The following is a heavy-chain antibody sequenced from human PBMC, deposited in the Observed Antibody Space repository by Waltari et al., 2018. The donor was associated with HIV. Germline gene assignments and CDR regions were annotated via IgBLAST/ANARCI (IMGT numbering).Heavy chain of an antibody. CDR1: GGSFSGYS. CDR2: ISYTVIT. J-gene: IGHJ4*02. Sequence: QVQLQQWGAGLLKPSETLSLTCAVYGGSFSGYSWTWIRKTAEKVLEWMREISYTVITKYNTSRKSRVTIAVDTSKNQFSLRLSPVTAADTAIYYCARGGSKIELVKVRGFPYWGLGTPVIVSS. CDR3: ARGGSKIELVKVRGFPY. D-gene: IGHD2-8*02. V-gene: IGHV4-34*01.